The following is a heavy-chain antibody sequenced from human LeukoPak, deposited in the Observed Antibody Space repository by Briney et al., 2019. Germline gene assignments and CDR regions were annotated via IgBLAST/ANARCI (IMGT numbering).Heavy chain of an antibody. D-gene: IGHD3-3*01. V-gene: IGHV1-8*01. CDR3: ACDFGVVNPGPP. Sequence: ASVKVSCNASGYTFTSYDINWVRQATGQGLEWMGWMNPNSGNTGYAQKFQGRVTMTRNTSISTAYMELSSLRSEDTAVYYCACDFGVVNPGPPWGQGTLVTVSS. CDR1: GYTFTSYD. J-gene: IGHJ4*02. CDR2: MNPNSGNT.